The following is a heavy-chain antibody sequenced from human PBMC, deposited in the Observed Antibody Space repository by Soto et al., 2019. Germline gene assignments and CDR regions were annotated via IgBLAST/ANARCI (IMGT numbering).Heavy chain of an antibody. CDR3: ARLSNVVSRFSSSFDP. V-gene: IGHV4-30-4*01. CDR1: GGSISSGDYC. Sequence: QVQLQESGPGPVRPSQALSLTCTVSGGSISSGDYCWSWIRQPPGKGLEWIGYIYYSGTTYYNPSLKSRLTMSVDTSKNQLSLKLSSATAADTAVYYCARLSNVVSRFSSSFDPWGQGTLVTVSS. D-gene: IGHD3-3*01. CDR2: IYYSGTT. J-gene: IGHJ5*02.